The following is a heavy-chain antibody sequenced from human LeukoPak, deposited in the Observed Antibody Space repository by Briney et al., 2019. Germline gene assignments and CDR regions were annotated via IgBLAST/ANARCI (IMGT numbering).Heavy chain of an antibody. CDR2: LNAANGNS. CDR1: GYTLSSFA. V-gene: IGHV1-3*01. CDR3: AGDGKHIAVPGVRYPMDV. Sequence: GASVKVSCKASGYTLSSFAMHWVRQAPGQRLEWMGRLNAANGNSQYSQKFQDRVTITSDTSANTAYMELSSLRSEDTAVYYCAGDGKHIAVPGVRYPMDVWGQGTTVTVS. J-gene: IGHJ6*02. D-gene: IGHD6-19*01.